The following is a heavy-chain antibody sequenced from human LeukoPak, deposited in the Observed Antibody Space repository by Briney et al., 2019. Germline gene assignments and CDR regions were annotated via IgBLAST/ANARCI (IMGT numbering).Heavy chain of an antibody. Sequence: ASVKVSCKASGYTFTNYGISWVRQAPGQGLEWMGWISTYNGNTNYAQKLQGRVTMTTDTSTSTAYMELRSLRSDDTAVYYCARDYYGSGSYNNWFDPWGQGTLVTVSS. CDR2: ISTYNGNT. D-gene: IGHD3-10*01. CDR3: ARDYYGSGSYNNWFDP. CDR1: GYTFTNYG. J-gene: IGHJ5*02. V-gene: IGHV1-18*01.